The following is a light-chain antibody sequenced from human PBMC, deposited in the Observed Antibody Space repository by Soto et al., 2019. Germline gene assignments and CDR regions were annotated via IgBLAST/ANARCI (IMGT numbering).Light chain of an antibody. CDR2: DAS. CDR1: QSLRNY. CDR3: QQYNKWPAEIS. J-gene: IGKJ5*01. V-gene: IGKV3D-15*01. Sequence: LSPSAAALSLSQVYTATLSCMATQSLRNYLAWYQQKLGQAPRLLIYDASKRATGIPARFSGSGSGTEFTLTISRLQSEDSGVYYCQQYNKWPAEISFGQGTRLEI.